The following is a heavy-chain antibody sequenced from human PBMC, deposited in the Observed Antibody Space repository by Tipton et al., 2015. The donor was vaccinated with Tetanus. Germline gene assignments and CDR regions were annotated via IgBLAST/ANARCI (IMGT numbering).Heavy chain of an antibody. CDR1: GGSISSSSYY. CDR2: IYYSGST. CDR3: ARTKKGSSWAPDAFDI. D-gene: IGHD6-13*01. J-gene: IGHJ3*02. V-gene: IGHV4-39*07. Sequence: TLSLTCTVSGGSISSSSYYWGWIRQPPGKGLEWIGSIYYSGSTYYNPSLKSRVTISVDTSKNQFSLKLSSVTAADTAVYYCARTKKGSSWAPDAFDIWGQGTMVTVSS.